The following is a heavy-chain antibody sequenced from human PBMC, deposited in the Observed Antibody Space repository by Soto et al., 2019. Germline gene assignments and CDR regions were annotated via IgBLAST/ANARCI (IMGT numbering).Heavy chain of an antibody. V-gene: IGHV1-8*01. J-gene: IGHJ4*02. CDR1: GYTFTSYD. D-gene: IGHD1-1*01. Sequence: GASVKVSCKASGYTFTSYDIYWVRQATGQGLEWMGWMNPNTGDSGYAQKFQGRVTVTSDTSINTVYMELSSLRSEDTAVYYCARRAETNGWNGFGADKYYFDFWGQGILVTVSS. CDR3: ARRAETNGWNGFGADKYYFDF. CDR2: MNPNTGDS.